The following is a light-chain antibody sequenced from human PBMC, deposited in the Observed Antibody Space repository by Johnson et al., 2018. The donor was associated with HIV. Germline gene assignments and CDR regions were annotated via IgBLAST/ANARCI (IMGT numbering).Light chain of an antibody. Sequence: QSVLTQPPSVSAAPGQKVTISCYGSSSNIGNNYVSWYQQLPGTAPKLLIYENNKRPSGIPDRFSGSKSGTSATLGITGLQTGDEADYYCGTWDSSLSAGGVFGTGTTVTVL. J-gene: IGLJ1*01. CDR3: GTWDSSLSAGGV. CDR1: SSNIGNNY. CDR2: ENN. V-gene: IGLV1-51*02.